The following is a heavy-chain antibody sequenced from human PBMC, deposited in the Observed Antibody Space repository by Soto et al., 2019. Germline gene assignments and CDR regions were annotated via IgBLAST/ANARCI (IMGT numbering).Heavy chain of an antibody. Sequence: SETLSLTCDVSGGPVGYTSFYWGWLRQSPGKGLEWIGSVHHSVTTYYNPSLKGRVTISMDTSKNQFSLRLTSVTAADTAVYYCARDTSSASFRAEYFQFWGQGTQVTVSS. CDR2: VHHSVTT. D-gene: IGHD6-25*01. CDR1: GGPVGYTSFY. CDR3: ARDTSSASFRAEYFQF. V-gene: IGHV4-39*02. J-gene: IGHJ1*01.